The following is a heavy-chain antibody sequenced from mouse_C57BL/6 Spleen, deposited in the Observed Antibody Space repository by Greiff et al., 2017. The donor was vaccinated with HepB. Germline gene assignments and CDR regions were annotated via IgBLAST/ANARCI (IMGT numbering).Heavy chain of an antibody. V-gene: IGHV14-1*01. CDR3: TRSYFYGRYWYFDV. D-gene: IGHD1-1*01. CDR1: GFNIKDYY. Sequence: EVQLQQSGAELVRPGASVKLSCTASGFNIKDYYMHWVKQRPEQGLEWIGRIDPEDGDTEYAPKFQGKATMTADTSSNTSYLQLSSLTSEDTAFYYCTRSYFYGRYWYFDVWGTGTTVTVSS. J-gene: IGHJ1*03. CDR2: IDPEDGDT.